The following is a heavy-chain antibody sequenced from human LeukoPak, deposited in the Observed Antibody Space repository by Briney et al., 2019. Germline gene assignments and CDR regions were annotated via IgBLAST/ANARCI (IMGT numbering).Heavy chain of an antibody. CDR1: GGSISSSSYY. D-gene: IGHD6-19*01. CDR3: ARMRGWGDAFDI. V-gene: IGHV4-39*07. Sequence: SETLSLTCTVSGGSISSSSYYWGWIRQPPGKGLEWIGSIYYSGSTYYNPSLKSRVTISVDTSMNQFSLKLSSVTAADTAVYYCARMRGWGDAFDIWGQGTMVTVSS. CDR2: IYYSGST. J-gene: IGHJ3*02.